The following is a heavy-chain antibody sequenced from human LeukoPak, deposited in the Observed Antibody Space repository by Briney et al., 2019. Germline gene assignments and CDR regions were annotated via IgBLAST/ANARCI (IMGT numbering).Heavy chain of an antibody. CDR2: INPSGGST. V-gene: IGHV1-46*01. J-gene: IGHJ3*02. Sequence: ASVKVSCTASGYTFTSYYMHWVRQAPGQGLEWMGIINPSGGSTSYAQKFQGRVTMTRDTSTSTVYMELSSLRSEDTAVYYCARGASLVAAARGAFDIWGRGTMVTVSS. CDR3: ARGASLVAAARGAFDI. D-gene: IGHD2-15*01. CDR1: GYTFTSYY.